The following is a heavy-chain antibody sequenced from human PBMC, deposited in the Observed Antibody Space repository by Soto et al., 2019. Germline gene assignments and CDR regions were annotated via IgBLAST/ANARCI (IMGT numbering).Heavy chain of an antibody. CDR2: INAGNGKT. V-gene: IGHV1-3*01. J-gene: IGHJ4*02. D-gene: IGHD1-1*01. Sequence: ASVKVSCKASGYTFTSYAMHWVRQAPGQRPEWMGWINAGNGKTKYSEKFQGRVTITRDTSASTAYMELSSLRSEDTAVYNCARGRWTQTTADYYLDYWGQGTLVTVS. CDR3: ARGRWTQTTADYYLDY. CDR1: GYTFTSYA.